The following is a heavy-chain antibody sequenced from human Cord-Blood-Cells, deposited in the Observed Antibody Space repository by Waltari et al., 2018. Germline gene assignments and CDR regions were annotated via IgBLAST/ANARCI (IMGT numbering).Heavy chain of an antibody. CDR3: ARMGSIAARPFAFDI. CDR2: INAGNGNT. V-gene: IGHV1-3*01. D-gene: IGHD6-6*01. J-gene: IGHJ3*02. Sequence: QVQLVQSGAEVKKPGASVKVSCKASGYTVTSYALHWVRQAPGQRLEWMGWINAGNGNTKYSQKFQGRVTITRDTSASTAYMELSSLRSEDTAVYYCARMGSIAARPFAFDIWGQGTMVTVSS. CDR1: GYTVTSYA.